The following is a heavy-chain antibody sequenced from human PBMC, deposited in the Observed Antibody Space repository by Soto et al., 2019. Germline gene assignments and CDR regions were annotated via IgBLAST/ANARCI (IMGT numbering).Heavy chain of an antibody. CDR3: AGGGVRGVITRTRDYYGMDV. J-gene: IGHJ6*02. V-gene: IGHV5-51*01. D-gene: IGHD3-10*01. Sequence: PGESLEISCKGSGYSFTSYWIGWVRQMPGKGLEWMGIIYPGDSDTRYSPSFQGQVTISADKSINTAYLQWSSLKASDTAMYYCAGGGVRGVITRTRDYYGMDVWGQGTTVTVSS. CDR1: GYSFTSYW. CDR2: IYPGDSDT.